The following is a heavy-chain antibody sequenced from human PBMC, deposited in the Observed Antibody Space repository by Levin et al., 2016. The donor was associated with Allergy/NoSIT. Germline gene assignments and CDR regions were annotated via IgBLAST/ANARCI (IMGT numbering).Heavy chain of an antibody. J-gene: IGHJ4*02. Sequence: WIRQSPGKGLEWVAVVSYDGSNEFYADSMKGRFTVSRDNSKNTVYLQMNSLRPGDTAIFYCARYNSDWSTFDYWGQGALVTVSS. D-gene: IGHD6-25*01. CDR2: VSYDGSNE. CDR3: ARYNSDWSTFDY. V-gene: IGHV3-30*04.